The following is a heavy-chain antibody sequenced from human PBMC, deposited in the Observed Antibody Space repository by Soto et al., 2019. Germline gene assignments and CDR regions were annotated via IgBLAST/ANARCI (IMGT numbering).Heavy chain of an antibody. CDR2: MSYDGSRE. CDR1: GFIFSNYA. Sequence: QVQLVESGGGVVQPGRSLSLSCAASGFIFSNYAMHWVRQAPGTGLEWVAVMSYDGSREYYAGSVKGRFTISRDNSKNTLYLQMNTLRPEDTAVYYWATVRPSVGVVKDYWGQGTLVTVSS. CDR3: ATVRPSVGVVKDY. V-gene: IGHV3-30-3*01. J-gene: IGHJ4*02. D-gene: IGHD2-15*01.